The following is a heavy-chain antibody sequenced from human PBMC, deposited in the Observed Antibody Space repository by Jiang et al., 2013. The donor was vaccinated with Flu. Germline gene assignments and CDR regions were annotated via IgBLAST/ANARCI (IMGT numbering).Heavy chain of an antibody. CDR3: ARSYGGNLYYFDY. V-gene: IGHV4-39*01. Sequence: LEWIGSIYXVGAPTTTVLKSRVTISVDTSKNQFSLKLSSVTAADMAVYYCARSYGGNLYYFDYWGQGTLVTVSS. J-gene: IGHJ4*02. D-gene: IGHD4-23*01. CDR2: IYXVGAP.